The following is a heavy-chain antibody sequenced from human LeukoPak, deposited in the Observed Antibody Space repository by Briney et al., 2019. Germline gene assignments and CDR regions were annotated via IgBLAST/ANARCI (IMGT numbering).Heavy chain of an antibody. Sequence: SETLSLTCTVSGGSISSYYWSWIRQPPGKGLEWIGYIYYNGNTIYNPSLKSRVTISVDTSNNQFSLKLISVTAADTAVCYCARHPYYYYYYMDVWGKGTTVTVSS. CDR2: IYYNGNT. CDR1: GGSISSYY. CDR3: ARHPYYYYYYMDV. V-gene: IGHV4-59*08. J-gene: IGHJ6*03.